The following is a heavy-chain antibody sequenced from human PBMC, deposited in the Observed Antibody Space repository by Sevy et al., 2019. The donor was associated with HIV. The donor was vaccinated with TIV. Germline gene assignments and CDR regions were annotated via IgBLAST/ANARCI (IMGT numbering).Heavy chain of an antibody. CDR2: FAPEDGET. J-gene: IGHJ6*02. D-gene: IGHD3-10*01. Sequence: ASVKVSCKVSGYTLTELSMHWVRQAPGKGLEWMGGFAPEDGETIYAQKFQGRVTMTEDTSTDTAYMELSSLRSEDTAVYYCATLIYYGSGSYAYYYYGMDVWGQGTTVTVSS. CDR1: GYTLTELS. CDR3: ATLIYYGSGSYAYYYYGMDV. V-gene: IGHV1-24*01.